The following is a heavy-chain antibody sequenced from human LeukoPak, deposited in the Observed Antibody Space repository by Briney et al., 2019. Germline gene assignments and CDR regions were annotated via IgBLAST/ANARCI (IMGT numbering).Heavy chain of an antibody. CDR2: IYPGDSDT. J-gene: IGHJ3*02. CDR1: GYKLTNNW. Sequence: GESLKISCKISGYKLTNNWIGWVRQVPGKGLEWMGIIYPGDSDTRYSPSFQGQVTISADKSISTAYLQWSSLKASDTAMYYCARTYSSSWYVKAFDIWGQGTMVTVSS. V-gene: IGHV5-51*01. D-gene: IGHD6-13*01. CDR3: ARTYSSSWYVKAFDI.